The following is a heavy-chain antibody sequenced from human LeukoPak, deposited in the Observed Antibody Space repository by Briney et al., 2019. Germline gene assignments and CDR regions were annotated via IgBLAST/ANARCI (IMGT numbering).Heavy chain of an antibody. CDR1: GYTFTAYL. D-gene: IGHD6-13*01. CDR3: ARDSSNWSSFGS. CDR2: INPNSGVT. V-gene: IGHV1-2*06. J-gene: IGHJ4*02. Sequence: ASVKVSCKASGYTFTAYLIHWVRQAPGQGLEWMGRINPNSGVTHYAQKFHGRVTMTKDTSTDTAYMELSSLRSDDTAIYWCARDSSNWSSFGSWGQGTPVTVSS.